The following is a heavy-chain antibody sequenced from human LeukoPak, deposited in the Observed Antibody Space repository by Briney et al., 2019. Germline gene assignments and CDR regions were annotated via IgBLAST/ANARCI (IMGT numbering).Heavy chain of an antibody. D-gene: IGHD6-19*01. CDR3: AKERNLEIAVAGTIFDY. CDR2: ISYDGSNK. Sequence: GGSLRLSCAASGFTFSSYAMHWVRQAPGKGLEWVAVISYDGSNKYYADSVKGRFTISRDNSKNMIYLEMNSLRVEDTAVYYCAKERNLEIAVAGTIFDYWGQGTLVTVSS. J-gene: IGHJ4*02. CDR1: GFTFSSYA. V-gene: IGHV3-30*14.